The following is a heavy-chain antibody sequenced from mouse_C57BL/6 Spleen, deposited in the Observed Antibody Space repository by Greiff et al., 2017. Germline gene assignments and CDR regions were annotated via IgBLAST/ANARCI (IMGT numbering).Heavy chain of an antibody. CDR3: TRPTVEWYFDV. CDR2: IDPETGGT. Sequence: QVQLQQSGAELVRPGASVTLSCKASGYTFTDYEMHWVKQTPVHGLEWIGAIDPETGGTAYNQKFKGKAILTADTSSSTAYMELRSLTSEDSAVYYCTRPTVEWYFDVWGTETTVTVSS. CDR1: GYTFTDYE. V-gene: IGHV1-15*01. D-gene: IGHD1-1*01. J-gene: IGHJ1*03.